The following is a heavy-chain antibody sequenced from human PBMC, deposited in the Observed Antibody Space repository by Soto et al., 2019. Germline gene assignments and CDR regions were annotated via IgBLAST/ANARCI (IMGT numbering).Heavy chain of an antibody. D-gene: IGHD1-26*01. CDR1: GFTFDDYA. Sequence: EVQLVESGGGLVQPGRSLRLSCAASGFTFDDYAIHWVRQAPGKGLEWVSGITWNTTNIDSADTVKGSFTISRDNAKNSLYLQMSSLRPEDAATYFYASGLTLVQLGYYFDSWGQGTLVTVSS. J-gene: IGHJ4*02. V-gene: IGHV3-9*01. CDR2: ITWNTTNI. CDR3: ASGLTLVQLGYYFDS.